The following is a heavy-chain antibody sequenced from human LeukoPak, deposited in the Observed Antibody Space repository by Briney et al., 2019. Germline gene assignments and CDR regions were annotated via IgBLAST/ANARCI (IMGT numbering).Heavy chain of an antibody. Sequence: GRSLRLSCAASGFTFSSYAMHWVRQAPGKRLEWVAVISYDGSNKYYADSVKGRFTISRDNSKNTLYLQMNSLRAEDTAVYYCARDPGAITMVRGVGYYYYGMDVWGKGTTVTVSS. CDR1: GFTFSSYA. D-gene: IGHD3-10*01. J-gene: IGHJ6*04. CDR3: ARDPGAITMVRGVGYYYYGMDV. V-gene: IGHV3-30*04. CDR2: ISYDGSNK.